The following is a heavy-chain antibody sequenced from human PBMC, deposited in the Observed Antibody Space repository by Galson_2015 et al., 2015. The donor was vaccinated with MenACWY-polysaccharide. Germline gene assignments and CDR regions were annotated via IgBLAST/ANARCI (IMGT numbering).Heavy chain of an antibody. V-gene: IGHV3-30*18. D-gene: IGHD1-26*01. CDR1: GFTFSTYA. CDR2: ISSSGDDK. J-gene: IGHJ4*02. Sequence: SLRLSCAVSGFTFSTYAMHWVRQAPGQGLEWMATISSSGDDKYYADSVKGRFTISRDNSNNTLYLEMCSLRAGDTAVYYCVKNGYTGSSYGYFDSWGQGTLGTVSS. CDR3: VKNGYTGSSYGYFDS.